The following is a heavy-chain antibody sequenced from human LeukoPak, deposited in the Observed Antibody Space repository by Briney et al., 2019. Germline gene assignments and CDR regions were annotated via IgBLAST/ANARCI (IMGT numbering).Heavy chain of an antibody. J-gene: IGHJ4*02. CDR3: ARESGGYYSNYVDY. D-gene: IGHD4-11*01. CDR1: GFTFSSYS. V-gene: IGHV3-21*01. Sequence: GGSLRLSCAASGFTFSSYSMNRVRQAPGKGLEWVSSISSSSSYIYYADSVKGRFTISRDDAKNSLYLQMNSLRAEDTAVYYCARESGGYYSNYVDYWGQGTLVTVSS. CDR2: ISSSSSYI.